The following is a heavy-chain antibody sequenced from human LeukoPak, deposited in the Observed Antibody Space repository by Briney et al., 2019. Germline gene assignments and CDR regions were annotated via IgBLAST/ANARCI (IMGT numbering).Heavy chain of an antibody. CDR1: GGTFSSYA. CDR3: ARDHRYCSSTSCYPLFDAFDI. J-gene: IGHJ3*02. CDR2: IIPIFGTA. D-gene: IGHD2-2*01. V-gene: IGHV1-69*05. Sequence: ASVKVSCKASGGTFSSYAISWVRQAPGQGLEWMGGIIPIFGTANYAQKFQGRVTITTDESTSTAYMELSSLRSEDTAVYYCARDHRYCSSTSCYPLFDAFDIWGQGTMVTVSS.